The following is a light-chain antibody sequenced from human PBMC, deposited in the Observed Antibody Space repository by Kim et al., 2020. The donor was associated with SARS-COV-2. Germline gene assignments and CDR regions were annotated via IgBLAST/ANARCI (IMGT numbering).Light chain of an antibody. J-gene: IGLJ2*01. CDR2: QDS. V-gene: IGLV3-1*01. Sequence: SYELTQPPSVFGFPGQTASITCSGDKLGDKYACWYQQKPGQSPVLVIYQDSKRPSGLPERFSGSNSGNTATLTISGTQAMDEADYYCQAWDSSTAVSGGG. CDR3: QAWDSSTAV. CDR1: KLGDKY.